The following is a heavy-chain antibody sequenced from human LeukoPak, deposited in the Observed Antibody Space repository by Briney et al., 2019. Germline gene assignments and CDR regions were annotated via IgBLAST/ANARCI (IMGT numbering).Heavy chain of an antibody. D-gene: IGHD2-2*01. Sequence: ASVKVSCKASGYTFTGYYMHWVRQAPGQGLEWMGWINPNSGGTNYAQKFQGKVTMTRDTSISTAYMELSRLRSDDTAVYYCARVFESPSCYDYWGQGTLVTVSS. V-gene: IGHV1-2*02. CDR3: ARVFESPSCYDY. CDR1: GYTFTGYY. CDR2: INPNSGGT. J-gene: IGHJ4*02.